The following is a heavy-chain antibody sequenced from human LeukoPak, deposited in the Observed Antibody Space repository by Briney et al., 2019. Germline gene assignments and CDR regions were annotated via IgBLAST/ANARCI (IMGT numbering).Heavy chain of an antibody. Sequence: SETLSLTCTVSGYPISSGYYWGWIRQPPGKGLEWIGTIYHSGGTYYSPSLKSRVAMSVDTSKNQFSLKLSSVTAADTAVYFCARPHYYGSGTYFFDYWGQGTLVTVSS. D-gene: IGHD3-10*01. CDR1: GYPISSGYY. J-gene: IGHJ4*02. CDR3: ARPHYYGSGTYFFDY. CDR2: IYHSGGT. V-gene: IGHV4-38-2*02.